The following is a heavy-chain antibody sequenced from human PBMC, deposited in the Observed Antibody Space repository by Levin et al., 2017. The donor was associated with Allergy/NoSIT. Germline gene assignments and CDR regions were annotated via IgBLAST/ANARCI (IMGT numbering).Heavy chain of an antibody. CDR1: GFTFSSFG. CDR2: VSHDGTYD. Sequence: LSLTCAAPGFTFSSFGMHWVRQAPGNGLEWVAVVSHDGTYDNYADSVRGRFTISRDNSKNTLYLQMDSLRSEDTAVYYCARVGSGNSHFSYVDYWGQGTLVTVSS. V-gene: IGHV3-30*04. D-gene: IGHD4-23*01. J-gene: IGHJ4*02. CDR3: ARVGSGNSHFSYVDY.